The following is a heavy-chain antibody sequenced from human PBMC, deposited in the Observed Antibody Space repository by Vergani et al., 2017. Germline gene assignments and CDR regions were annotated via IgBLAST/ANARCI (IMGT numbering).Heavy chain of an antibody. J-gene: IGHJ4*02. D-gene: IGHD2-15*01. CDR3: ASLGYCSGGSCLEPDIDY. Sequence: EVQLLESGGGLVQPGGSLRLSCAASGFTFSSYAMSWVRQAPGKGLEWVSAISGSGGSTYYADSVKGRFTISRDNSKNTLYLQMNSLRAEDTAVYYCASLGYCSGGSCLEPDIDYWGQGTLVTVSS. V-gene: IGHV3-23*01. CDR1: GFTFSSYA. CDR2: ISGSGGST.